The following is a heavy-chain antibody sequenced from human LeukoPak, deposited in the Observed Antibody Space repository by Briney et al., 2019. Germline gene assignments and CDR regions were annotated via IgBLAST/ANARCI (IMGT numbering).Heavy chain of an antibody. J-gene: IGHJ6*02. V-gene: IGHV3-20*04. Sequence: GGSLRLSCAASGFTFNNYAMTWVRQTPGKGPEWVSLISWKGDTTAYAESVRGRFTISRDNAKNSLYLQMNSLRAEDTAVYYCAKDQGFLEPFPYGMDVWGQGTTVTVSS. CDR3: AKDQGFLEPFPYGMDV. CDR1: GFTFNNYA. CDR2: ISWKGDTT. D-gene: IGHD3-3*01.